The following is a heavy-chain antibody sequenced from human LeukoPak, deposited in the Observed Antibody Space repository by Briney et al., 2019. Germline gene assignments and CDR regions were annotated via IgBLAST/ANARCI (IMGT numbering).Heavy chain of an antibody. CDR1: GGSISSYY. D-gene: IGHD1-7*01. CDR2: INHSGST. CDR3: ARHNTNYWY. Sequence: SETLSLTCTVSGGSISSYYWSWIRQPPGKGLEWIGEINHSGSTNYNPSLKSRVTISVDTSKNQFSLKLSSVTAADTAVYYCARHNTNYWYWGQGTLVTVSS. V-gene: IGHV4-34*01. J-gene: IGHJ4*02.